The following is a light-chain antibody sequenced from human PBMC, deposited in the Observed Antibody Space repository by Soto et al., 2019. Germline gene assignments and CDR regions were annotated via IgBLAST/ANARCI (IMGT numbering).Light chain of an antibody. Sequence: DIQMTQSPSTLSASVGDRVTITCRASQSISGSLAWYQQKPGQAQRLLIYEASNLKSAVPSRFSGSGSGTEYTRSISSLQPDDSASYYCQQCNGYWPCGQGTRVEIK. V-gene: IGKV1-5*03. CDR2: EAS. CDR1: QSISGS. CDR3: QQCNGYWP. J-gene: IGKJ1*01.